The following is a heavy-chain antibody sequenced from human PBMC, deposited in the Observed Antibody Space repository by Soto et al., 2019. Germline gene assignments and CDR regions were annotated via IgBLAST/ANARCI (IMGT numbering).Heavy chain of an antibody. CDR2: ISDRGGST. D-gene: IGHD5-18*01. V-gene: IGHV3-23*01. Sequence: GGSLRLSCAASGFTFSNYAVSWVRQSPGRGLEWVASISDRGGSTKYADSVNGRFTISRDNSRNTLFLQMDTLRAEDTAVYYCARLPYSYVPLYFFDFWGQGTLVTVSS. J-gene: IGHJ4*02. CDR3: ARLPYSYVPLYFFDF. CDR1: GFTFSNYA.